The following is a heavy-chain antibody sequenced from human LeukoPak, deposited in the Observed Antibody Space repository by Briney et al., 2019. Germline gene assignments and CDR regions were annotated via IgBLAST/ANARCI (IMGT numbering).Heavy chain of an antibody. CDR3: ARGNAPLPFDY. J-gene: IGHJ4*02. CDR2: ISSGDGGYI. Sequence: PGGSLRLSCAHSAFTFSNYSMHWDRPAPGEGLEWVSSISSGDGGYIYNADSVEGRFTISRDNAKDSLYLQMNSLRAEDTAVYYCARGNAPLPFDYWGQGTLVTVSS. CDR1: AFTFSNYS. D-gene: IGHD2-2*01. V-gene: IGHV3-21*01.